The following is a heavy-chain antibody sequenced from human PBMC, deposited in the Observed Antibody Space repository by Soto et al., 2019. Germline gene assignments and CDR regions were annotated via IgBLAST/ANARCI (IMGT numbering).Heavy chain of an antibody. V-gene: IGHV1-2*04. D-gene: IGHD6-13*01. J-gene: IGHJ4*02. CDR3: ASVPAAAGREFDY. CDR1: GYPFADYS. CDR2: INPNSGVT. Sequence: QVQLEQSGTEVKKPGASVKVSCKASGYPFADYSIHWVRQAPGQGLEWVGWINPNSGVTDYAENFQGWVTMTRDTSISTAYMELHRLRSDDTDVYFCASVPAAAGREFDYWGRGTMVTVSP.